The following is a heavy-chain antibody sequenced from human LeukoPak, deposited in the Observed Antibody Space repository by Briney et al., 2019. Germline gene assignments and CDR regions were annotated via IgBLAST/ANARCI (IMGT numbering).Heavy chain of an antibody. D-gene: IGHD6-13*01. CDR3: ARVPWPGESSSWYRNKRTYYYYMDV. CDR2: IHSGGST. J-gene: IGHJ6*03. V-gene: IGHV3-66*02. CDR1: GFTVSSNY. Sequence: GGSLRLACAASGFTVSSNYMSWVRQAPGKGLEWVSVIHSGGSTYYADSVKGRFTISRDNSKNTLYLQMNSLRAEDTAVYYCARVPWPGESSSWYRNKRTYYYYMDVWGKGTTVTVSS.